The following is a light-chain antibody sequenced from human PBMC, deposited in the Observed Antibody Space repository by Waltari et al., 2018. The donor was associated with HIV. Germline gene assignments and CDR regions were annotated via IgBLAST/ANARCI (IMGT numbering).Light chain of an antibody. CDR1: TSDVGAYDY. CDR3: SSYTNINTVV. V-gene: IGLV2-14*01. CDR2: EVT. J-gene: IGLJ3*02. Sequence: QSALTQPASVSGSPGQSITISCTGATSDVGAYDYVSWYQQHPAKAPKLIIYEVTNRPSGVSNRFSGSKSGITASLTISGLQTEDEADYYCSSYTNINTVVFGGGTKLTV.